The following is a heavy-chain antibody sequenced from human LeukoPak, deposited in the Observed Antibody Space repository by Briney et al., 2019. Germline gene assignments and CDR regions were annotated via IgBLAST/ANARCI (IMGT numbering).Heavy chain of an antibody. V-gene: IGHV3-30*02. CDR3: AKDRLLYYFDY. CDR1: GFTFSSDA. J-gene: IGHJ4*02. D-gene: IGHD2-15*01. CDR2: IRYDGSNK. Sequence: PGKSLRLSCAASGFTFSSDAMHWVRQAPGKGLEWVAFIRYDGSNKYYADSVKGRFTISRDNSKNTLYLQMNSLRAEDTAVYYCAKDRLLYYFDYWGQGTLVTVSS.